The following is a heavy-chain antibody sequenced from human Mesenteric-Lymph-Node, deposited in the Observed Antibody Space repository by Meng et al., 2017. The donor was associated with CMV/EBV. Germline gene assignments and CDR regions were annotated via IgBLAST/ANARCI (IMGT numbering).Heavy chain of an antibody. CDR3: ARVIKEPITYFYYGMDV. J-gene: IGHJ6*02. CDR2: MNPISGNT. Sequence: ASVKVSCKASGYIFPDYDINWVRQASGQGLEWMGWMNPISGNTDYAQRFRGRVTMTRNNSLSTAYMELSSLRSEDTAVYYCARVIKEPITYFYYGMDVWGQGTTVTVSS. D-gene: IGHD1-14*01. V-gene: IGHV1-8*01. CDR1: GYIFPDYD.